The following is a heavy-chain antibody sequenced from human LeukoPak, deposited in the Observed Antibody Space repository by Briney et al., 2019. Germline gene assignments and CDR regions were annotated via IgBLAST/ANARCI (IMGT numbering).Heavy chain of an antibody. J-gene: IGHJ6*04. V-gene: IGHV1-69*13. CDR2: IIPIFGTA. CDR1: GGTFSSYA. D-gene: IGHD2-15*01. CDR3: ARGPYCSGGSCYSRYYYGMDV. Sequence: SVKVSCKASGGTFSSYAISWVRQAPGQGLEWMGGIIPIFGTANYAQKCQGRVTITADESTSTAYMELSSLRSEDTAVYYCARGPYCSGGSCYSRYYYGMDVWRKGTTVTVSS.